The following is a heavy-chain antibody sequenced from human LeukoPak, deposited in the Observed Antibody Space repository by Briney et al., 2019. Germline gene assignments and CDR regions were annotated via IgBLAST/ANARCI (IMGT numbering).Heavy chain of an antibody. CDR2: ITASGTAM. D-gene: IGHD1-26*01. V-gene: IGHV3-48*02. CDR3: ASSGSYRFDY. J-gene: IGHJ4*02. CDR1: GFTFSNYA. Sequence: GGSLRLSCAASGFTFSNYAMNWVRQAPGKGLEWVSHITASGTAMFYADSVKGRFTISRDNAKNSLYLQMNSLRDEDTAVYYCASSGSYRFDYWGQGTLVTVSS.